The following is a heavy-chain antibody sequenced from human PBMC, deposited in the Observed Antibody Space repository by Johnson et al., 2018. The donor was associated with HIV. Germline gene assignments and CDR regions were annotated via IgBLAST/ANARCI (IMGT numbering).Heavy chain of an antibody. CDR1: GFTFSSYA. D-gene: IGHD1-14*01. J-gene: IGHJ3*02. Sequence: VQLVESGGGVVQPGRSMRLSCAASGFTFSSYAMHWVRQAPGKGLEYASAISSNGGSTYYANSVKGRFTISRDNSKNTLYLQMGSLRAEDMAVYYCANIPYRSRLHAFDIWGQGTMVTVAS. V-gene: IGHV3-64*01. CDR3: ANIPYRSRLHAFDI. CDR2: ISSNGGST.